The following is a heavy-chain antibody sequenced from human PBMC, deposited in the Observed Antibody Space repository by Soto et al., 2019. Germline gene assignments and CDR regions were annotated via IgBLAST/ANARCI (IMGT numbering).Heavy chain of an antibody. V-gene: IGHV4-59*01. Sequence: QVQLQESGPGLVKPSETLSLTCTVSGGSINSYYWSWIRQTPGKGLEWIGEIYDSGSTNYNPSLKGRVTMSEDTSKNQFSLKLSSVTAADTAVYYCARGSWSSRSWDEYYDGLDVWGQGTTVTVS. CDR2: IYDSGST. CDR1: GGSINSYY. CDR3: ARGSWSSRSWDEYYDGLDV. D-gene: IGHD6-13*01. J-gene: IGHJ6*02.